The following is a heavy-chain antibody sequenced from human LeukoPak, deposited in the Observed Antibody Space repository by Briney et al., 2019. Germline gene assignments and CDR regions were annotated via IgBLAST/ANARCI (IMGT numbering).Heavy chain of an antibody. CDR1: GYSISSGYY. Sequence: SETLSLTCPVSGYSISSGYYWGWIRQAPGKGLEWIGNIYHRGGTYYNPSLKSRVSISVDRSKNQFSLKLSSVTAADTAVYYCARRRTYYYDSSGYYSYYYYYYMDVWGKGTTVTISS. V-gene: IGHV4-38-2*01. J-gene: IGHJ6*03. D-gene: IGHD3-22*01. CDR3: ARRRTYYYDSSGYYSYYYYYYMDV. CDR2: IYHRGGT.